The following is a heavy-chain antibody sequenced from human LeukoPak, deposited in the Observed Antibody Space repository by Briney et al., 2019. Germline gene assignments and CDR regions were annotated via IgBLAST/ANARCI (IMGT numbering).Heavy chain of an antibody. CDR1: GFTFSSYN. J-gene: IGHJ4*02. D-gene: IGHD3-10*01. CDR3: ARGSGSYYHPHY. V-gene: IGHV3-21*01. CDR2: ISSSSTYI. Sequence: GGSLRLSCAASGFTFSSYNMNWVRQAPGKGLEWVSSISSSSTYIYYADSVKGRFTISRDNAKNSLYLQMNSLRAEDTAVYYCARGSGSYYHPHYWGQGTLVTVSS.